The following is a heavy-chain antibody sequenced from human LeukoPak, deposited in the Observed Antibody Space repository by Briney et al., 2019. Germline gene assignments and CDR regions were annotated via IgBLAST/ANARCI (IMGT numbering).Heavy chain of an antibody. CDR3: ANLIAAAGTHFDY. J-gene: IGHJ4*02. CDR1: GFTVSSNY. CDR2: ISGSGGST. D-gene: IGHD6-13*01. Sequence: GGSLRLSCAASGFTVSSNYMSWVRQAPGKGLEWVSAISGSGGSTYYADSVKGRFTISRDNSKSTLYLQMNSLRAEDTAVYYCANLIAAAGTHFDYWGQGTLVTVSS. V-gene: IGHV3-23*01.